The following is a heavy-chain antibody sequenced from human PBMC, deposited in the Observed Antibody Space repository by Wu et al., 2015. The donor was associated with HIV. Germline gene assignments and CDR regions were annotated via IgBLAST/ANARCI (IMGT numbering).Heavy chain of an antibody. Sequence: QVQLVQSGPEMKKPGASVKVSCKASGYTFTNFGLTWVRQAPGQGLEWMGWISTYNDNTNYAQKFQGRVTMTADTSTNTAYMELRSLRSDDTAVYYCAREASSTSCYVYWGQGTLVTVSX. CDR3: AREASSTSCYVY. CDR1: GYTFTNFG. V-gene: IGHV1-18*01. J-gene: IGHJ4*02. CDR2: ISTYNDNT. D-gene: IGHD2-2*01.